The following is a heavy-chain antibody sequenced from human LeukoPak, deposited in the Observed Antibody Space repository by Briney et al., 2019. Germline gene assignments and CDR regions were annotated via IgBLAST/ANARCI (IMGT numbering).Heavy chain of an antibody. Sequence: GASVKVSCKASGYTLTSYYMHWVRQAPGQGLEWMGWINPNTGDTSFAQKFQGRVTLTRDTSISTAYMELSRLKSDDTAVYYCAILFNYHENNGYYQYYFDYWGQGTLVTVSS. V-gene: IGHV1-2*02. CDR1: GYTLTSYY. CDR2: INPNTGDT. CDR3: AILFNYHENNGYYQYYFDY. J-gene: IGHJ4*02. D-gene: IGHD3-22*01.